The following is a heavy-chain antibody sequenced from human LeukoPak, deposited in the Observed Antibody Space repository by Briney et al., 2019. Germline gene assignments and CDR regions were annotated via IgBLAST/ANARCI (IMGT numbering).Heavy chain of an antibody. J-gene: IGHJ3*02. Sequence: TSETLSLTCTVSGGSISSGGYYWSWIRQHPGKGLEWIGYIYYSGSTYYNPSLKSRVTISVDTSKNQFSLKLSSVTAADTAVYYCARDAKGHAFDIWGQGTMVTVSS. CDR3: ARDAKGHAFDI. CDR1: GGSISSGGYY. V-gene: IGHV4-31*03. CDR2: IYYSGST.